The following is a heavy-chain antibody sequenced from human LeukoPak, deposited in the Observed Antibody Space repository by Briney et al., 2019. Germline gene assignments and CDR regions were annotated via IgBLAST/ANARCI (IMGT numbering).Heavy chain of an antibody. CDR1: GGSISSYY. D-gene: IGHD6-19*01. J-gene: IGHJ4*02. Sequence: SVTLSLTCTVCGGSISSYYGSWIPQPPGKGLEWIGYFYYSGSTNYNPSLKSRVTISVDTSKNQFSLKLSSVTAADTAVYYCARAGRSSGWYGRDYFDYWGQGTLVTVSS. V-gene: IGHV4-59*01. CDR3: ARAGRSSGWYGRDYFDY. CDR2: FYYSGST.